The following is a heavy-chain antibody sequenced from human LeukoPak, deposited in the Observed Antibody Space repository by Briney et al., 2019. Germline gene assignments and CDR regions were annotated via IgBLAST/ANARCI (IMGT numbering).Heavy chain of an antibody. Sequence: KPGESLKISCKGSGYSFTSYWIGWVRQMPEKGLEWMGIIYPGDSDTRYSPSFQGQVTISADKSISTAYLQWSSLKASDTAMYYCASTSSSWYEHKYYFDYWGQGTLVTVSS. V-gene: IGHV5-51*03. CDR1: GYSFTSYW. CDR3: ASTSSSWYEHKYYFDY. D-gene: IGHD6-13*01. CDR2: IYPGDSDT. J-gene: IGHJ4*02.